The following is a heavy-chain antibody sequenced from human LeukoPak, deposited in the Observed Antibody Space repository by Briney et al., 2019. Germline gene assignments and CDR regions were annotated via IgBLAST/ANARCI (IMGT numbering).Heavy chain of an antibody. J-gene: IGHJ4*02. CDR2: ISGSGGST. CDR1: GFTFSSYA. CDR3: AKYPYYDIVTGYYFDY. D-gene: IGHD3-9*01. Sequence: GGSLRLSCAASGFTFSSYAMSWVRQAPGKGLDWVSAISGSGGSTYYADSVKGRFTISRDNSKNTLYLQMNSLRAEDTAVYYCAKYPYYDIVTGYYFDYWGQGTLVTVSS. V-gene: IGHV3-23*01.